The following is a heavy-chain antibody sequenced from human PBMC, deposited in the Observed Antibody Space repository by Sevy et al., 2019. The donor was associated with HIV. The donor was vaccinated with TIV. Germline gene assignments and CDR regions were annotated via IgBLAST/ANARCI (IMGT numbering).Heavy chain of an antibody. D-gene: IGHD2-8*01. CDR3: AREGCTKPHDY. CDR1: GFTFSKYS. CDR2: LSFGGGEI. Sequence: GSLRLSCAASGFTFSKYSMSWVRQPPGKGLEWDSTLSFGGGEINYVDSVKGRFTISRDNSKRSVYLQMNNLRPEDTAVYYSAREGCTKPHDYWGQGTLVTVSS. V-gene: IGHV3-23*01. J-gene: IGHJ4*02.